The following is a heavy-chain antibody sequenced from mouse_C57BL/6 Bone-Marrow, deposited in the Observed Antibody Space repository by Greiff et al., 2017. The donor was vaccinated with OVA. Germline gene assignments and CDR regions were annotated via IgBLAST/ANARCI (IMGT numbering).Heavy chain of an antibody. J-gene: IGHJ4*01. D-gene: IGHD1-1*01. CDR1: GYTFTSYW. CDR2: INPSNGGT. CDR3: ARFTTTVVAPYYYAMDY. Sequence: VQLQQPGPELVKPGASVKLSCKASGYTFTSYWMHWVKQRPGQGLEWIGNINPSNGGTNYNEKFKSKATLTVDKSSSTAYMQLSSLTSEDSAVYYCARFTTTVVAPYYYAMDYWGQGTSVTVSA. V-gene: IGHV1-53*01.